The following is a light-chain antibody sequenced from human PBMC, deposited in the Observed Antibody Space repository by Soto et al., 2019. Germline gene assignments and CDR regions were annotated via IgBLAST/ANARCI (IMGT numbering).Light chain of an antibody. CDR3: QQSYSTRWT. CDR2: AAS. V-gene: IGKV1-39*01. CDR1: QGISTY. J-gene: IGKJ1*01. Sequence: DIQITQSPSSLSESAGDRVTITCRASQGISTYLNWYQQKPGKAPKLLIYAASSLQSGVPSRFSGSGSGTDFTLTISSLQPEDFATYYCQQSYSTRWTFGQGTKVDTK.